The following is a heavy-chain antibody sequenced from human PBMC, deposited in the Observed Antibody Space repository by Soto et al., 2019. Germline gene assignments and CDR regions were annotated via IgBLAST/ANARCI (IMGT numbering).Heavy chain of an antibody. Sequence: SETLSLTCTVSGGSISSGGYYWSWIRQHPGKGLEWIGYIYYSGSTYYNPSLKSRVTISVDTSKNQFSLKLSSVTAADTAVYYCARGIVSGYSSGWGKENWFDPWGQGTLVTVSS. CDR2: IYYSGST. D-gene: IGHD6-19*01. V-gene: IGHV4-31*03. J-gene: IGHJ5*02. CDR3: ARGIVSGYSSGWGKENWFDP. CDR1: GGSISSGGYY.